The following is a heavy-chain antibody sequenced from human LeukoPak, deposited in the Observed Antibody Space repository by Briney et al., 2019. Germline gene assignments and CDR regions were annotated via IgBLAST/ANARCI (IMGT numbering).Heavy chain of an antibody. CDR3: ARLSDYGGNAWDY. CDR1: GGTFSSYA. CDR2: IIPILGIA. Sequence: GSSVKVSCKASGGTFSSYAISWVRQAPGQGLEWMGRIIPILGIANYAQKFQGRVTITADKSTSTAYMELSSLRSEDTAVYYCARLSDYGGNAWDYWGQGTLVTVSS. J-gene: IGHJ4*02. V-gene: IGHV1-69*04. D-gene: IGHD4-23*01.